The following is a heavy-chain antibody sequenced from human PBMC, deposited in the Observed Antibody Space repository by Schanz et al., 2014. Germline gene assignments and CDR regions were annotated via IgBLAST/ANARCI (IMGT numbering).Heavy chain of an antibody. CDR1: GYTFTGYS. V-gene: IGHV1-2*06. CDR2: INPNSGGT. D-gene: IGHD5-12*01. Sequence: QVQLVQSGADVKKPGASVKVSCKASGYTFTGYSMHWVRQAPGQGLEWMGRINPNSGGTNYAQKFQGGVTMTRDTSISTVYMELTRLTFDDTAIYYCAREMLDIVATMDDDAFDIWGQGTMVTVSS. CDR3: AREMLDIVATMDDDAFDI. J-gene: IGHJ3*02.